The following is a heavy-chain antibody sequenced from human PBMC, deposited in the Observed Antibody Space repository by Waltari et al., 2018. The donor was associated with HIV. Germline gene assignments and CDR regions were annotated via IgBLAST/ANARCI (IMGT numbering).Heavy chain of an antibody. V-gene: IGHV3-23*01. CDR1: GFTFEGYA. J-gene: IGHJ4*02. CDR2: IRGSGGST. Sequence: EVQLLESGGGLVQPGGSLRLSCAASGFTFEGYAMTWVRLAPGKGVDVVSGIRGSGGSTFYAASVKGRFSISRDNSKNTLYLQMNTLRAEDTAVYYCAKFRGSGSDYWGQGAQVTVSS. CDR3: AKFRGSGSDY. D-gene: IGHD3-10*01.